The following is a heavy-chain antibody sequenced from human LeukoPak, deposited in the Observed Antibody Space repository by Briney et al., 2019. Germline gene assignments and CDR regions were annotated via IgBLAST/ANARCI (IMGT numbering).Heavy chain of an antibody. V-gene: IGHV3-23*01. CDR3: ASLARYQPLSC. Sequence: GGSLRLSCAASGFTFSSYAMTWVRQAPGKGLEWVSAINTGGDTTYYADSVKGRFTISRDNSKNNLHLQMNSLRAEDTALYYCASLARYQPLSCWGQGTLVTVSS. CDR2: INTGGDTT. J-gene: IGHJ4*02. CDR1: GFTFSSYA. D-gene: IGHD2-2*01.